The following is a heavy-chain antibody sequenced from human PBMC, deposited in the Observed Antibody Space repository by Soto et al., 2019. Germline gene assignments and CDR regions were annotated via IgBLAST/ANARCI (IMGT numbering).Heavy chain of an antibody. CDR3: VGWYYFDY. D-gene: IGHD6-19*01. CDR1: GFTFSSYS. V-gene: IGHV3-48*01. CDR2: ISSSSSTI. J-gene: IGHJ4*02. Sequence: EVQLVESGGGLVQPGGSLRLSCAASGFTFSSYSMNWVHQAPGKGLEWVSYISSSSSTICYADSVKGRFTISRDNAKNSPYLQINSLRAEDTALYYCVGWYYFDYWGQGTLVTVSS.